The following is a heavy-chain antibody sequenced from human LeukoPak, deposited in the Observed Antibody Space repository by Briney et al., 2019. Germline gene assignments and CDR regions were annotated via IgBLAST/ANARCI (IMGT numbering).Heavy chain of an antibody. V-gene: IGHV1-69*01. CDR3: ASKMDIVVVPAVYYYYMDV. CDR2: IIPIFGTA. CDR1: GGTFSSYA. D-gene: IGHD2-2*03. Sequence: SVKVSCKASGGTFSSYAISWVRQAPGQGLEWMGGIIPIFGTANYAQKFQGRVTITADESTTTAYMELSSLRSEDTAVYYCASKMDIVVVPAVYYYYMDVWGKGTTVTVSS. J-gene: IGHJ6*03.